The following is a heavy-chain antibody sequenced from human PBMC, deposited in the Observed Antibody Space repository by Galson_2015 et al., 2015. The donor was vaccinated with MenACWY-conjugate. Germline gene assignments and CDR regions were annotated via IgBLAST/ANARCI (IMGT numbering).Heavy chain of an antibody. Sequence: ETLSLTCTVSGGSISSYYWSWIRQPPGKGLEWIGYIYYSGSTNYNPSLKSRVTISVDTSKNQFSLKLSSVTAADTAVYYCARGVYSSSRDRTVMLYYFDYWGQGTLVTVSS. D-gene: IGHD6-13*01. J-gene: IGHJ4*02. CDR3: ARGVYSSSRDRTVMLYYFDY. CDR2: IYYSGST. CDR1: GGSISSYY. V-gene: IGHV4-59*01.